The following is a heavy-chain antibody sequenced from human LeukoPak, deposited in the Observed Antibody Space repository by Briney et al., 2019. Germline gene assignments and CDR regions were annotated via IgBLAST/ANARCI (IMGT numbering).Heavy chain of an antibody. CDR2: IKQDGSEK. Sequence: GGSLRLSCAASGFTFSSYWMSWVRQAPGKGLEWVANIKQDGSEKYYVDSVKGRFTISRDNAKNSLYLQMNSLRAEDTAVYYCARGISPPIYSSGWNDAFDIWGQGTMVTVSS. D-gene: IGHD6-19*01. CDR1: GFTFSSYW. J-gene: IGHJ3*02. CDR3: ARGISPPIYSSGWNDAFDI. V-gene: IGHV3-7*01.